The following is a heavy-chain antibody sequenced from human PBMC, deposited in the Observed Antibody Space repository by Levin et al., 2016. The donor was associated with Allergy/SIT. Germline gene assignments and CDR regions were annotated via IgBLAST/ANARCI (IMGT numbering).Heavy chain of an antibody. V-gene: IGHV3-49*02. CDR3: TRDSSSYSIWGMDV. D-gene: IGHD6-13*01. Sequence: WIRQPPGKGLEWVGFIRSKAYGGTTEYAASVKGRFTISRDDSKSIAYLQMNSLKTEDTAVYYCTRDSSSYSIWGMDVWGQGTTVTVSS. CDR2: IRSKAYGGTT. J-gene: IGHJ6*02.